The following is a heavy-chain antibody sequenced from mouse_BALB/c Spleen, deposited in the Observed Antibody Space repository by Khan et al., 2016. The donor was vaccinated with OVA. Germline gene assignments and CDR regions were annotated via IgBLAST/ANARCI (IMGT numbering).Heavy chain of an antibody. J-gene: IGHJ2*01. CDR3: AREEALYYFDY. CDR2: IYPGTDNS. D-gene: IGHD3-2*02. CDR1: GYIFTNYW. Sequence: QVQLKESGAELVRPGASVKLSCRTSGYIFTNYWIHWVKQRSGQGLEWIARIYPGTDNSYYNEKLKDRATLTADKSSSTVYMQLSSLKSEDSAVYFCAREEALYYFDYWGQGTTLTVSS. V-gene: IGHV1-76*01.